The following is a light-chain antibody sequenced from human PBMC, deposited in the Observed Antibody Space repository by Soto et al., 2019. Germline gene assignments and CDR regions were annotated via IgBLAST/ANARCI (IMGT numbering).Light chain of an antibody. J-gene: IGLJ1*01. CDR3: SSYAGSNKSV. Sequence: ALTQPPSASGSLGQSVTISCTGTSSDVGAYNYVSWYQQHPGKAPKLMIYEVSKRPSGVPDRFSGSKSGNTASLTVSGLQAADEADYYCSSYAGSNKSVFGTGTKLTVL. CDR2: EVS. V-gene: IGLV2-8*01. CDR1: SSDVGAYNY.